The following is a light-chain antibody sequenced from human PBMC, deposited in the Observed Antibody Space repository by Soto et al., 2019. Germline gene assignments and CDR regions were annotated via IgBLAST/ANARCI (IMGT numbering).Light chain of an antibody. CDR3: QQYGSSTWT. Sequence: EIVLTQSPGTLSLSPGDTATLSCRASQSLRSTSLAWYQQKPGQAPRLLIYGASSRDTGIQERFGSRGAGTGCTRTISRLEHEDVEVYCCQQYGSSTWTFGQGTKVDIK. CDR1: QSLRSTS. J-gene: IGKJ1*01. V-gene: IGKV3-20*01. CDR2: GAS.